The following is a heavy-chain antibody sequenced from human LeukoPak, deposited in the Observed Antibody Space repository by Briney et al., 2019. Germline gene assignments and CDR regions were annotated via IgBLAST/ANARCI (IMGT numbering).Heavy chain of an antibody. CDR2: IYYSGST. D-gene: IGHD3-22*01. V-gene: IGHV4-59*01. J-gene: IGHJ4*02. CDR1: GGSLSSYY. CDR3: ARDRPMTWGFDY. Sequence: SETLSLTCTVSGGSLSSYYWSWIRQPPGKGLEWIGYIYYSGSTNYNPSLKSRVTISVDTSKNQFSLKLSSVTAADTAVYYCARDRPMTWGFDYWGQGTLVTVSS.